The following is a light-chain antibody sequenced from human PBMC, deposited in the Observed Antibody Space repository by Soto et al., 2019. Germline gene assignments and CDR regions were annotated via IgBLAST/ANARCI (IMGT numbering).Light chain of an antibody. J-gene: IGKJ1*01. CDR3: QQSYSFPKT. V-gene: IGKV1-39*01. CDR1: QSISSY. Sequence: DIQMTQSPPSLSASVGDRVTITCRASQSISSYLNWYQQKPGSAPKLLIYAASSLQSGVPSRFSGSGSGTDFTLTISSLQPEDFATYYCQQSYSFPKTLGQGTKVEIK. CDR2: AAS.